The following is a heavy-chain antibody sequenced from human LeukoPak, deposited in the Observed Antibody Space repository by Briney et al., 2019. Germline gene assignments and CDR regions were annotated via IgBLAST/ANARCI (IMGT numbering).Heavy chain of an antibody. Sequence: GGSLRLSCAASGFTFSSYEMNWVRQAPGKGLEWVSYISSSGSTIYYADSVKGRFTISRDNAKNSLYLQMNSLRAEDTAVYYCAREPDWGSYRYTLDYWGQGTLVTVSS. D-gene: IGHD3-16*02. CDR1: GFTFSSYE. CDR3: AREPDWGSYRYTLDY. CDR2: ISSSGSTI. V-gene: IGHV3-48*03. J-gene: IGHJ4*02.